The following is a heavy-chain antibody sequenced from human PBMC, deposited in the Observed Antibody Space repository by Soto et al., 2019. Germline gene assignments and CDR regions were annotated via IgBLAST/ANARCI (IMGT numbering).Heavy chain of an antibody. V-gene: IGHV4-61*01. CDR1: GGSVSSGSYY. J-gene: IGHJ4*02. CDR3: ARDGTMVRGVFYY. CDR2: IYYSGST. Sequence: QVQLQESGPGLVKPSETLSLTCTVSGGSVSSGSYYWSWIRQPPGKGLEWIGYIYYSGSTNYNPSLKSRVTISVDTSKNQFSLKLSSVTAADTAVYYCARDGTMVRGVFYYWGQGTLFTVSS. D-gene: IGHD3-10*01.